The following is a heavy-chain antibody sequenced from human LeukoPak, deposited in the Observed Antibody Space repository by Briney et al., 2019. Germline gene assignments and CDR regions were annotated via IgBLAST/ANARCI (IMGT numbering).Heavy chain of an antibody. Sequence: PGRSLRLSCAASGFTFNRYAMNWIRQAPGKGLEWVASLSYHARNDDYADSVKGRFTISRDNSRNTLYLQMDSLRAEDTAVYYCARRIPEHDYWGQGTLVTVSS. D-gene: IGHD2-21*01. CDR3: ARRIPEHDY. V-gene: IGHV3-30*04. CDR2: LSYHARND. CDR1: GFTFNRYA. J-gene: IGHJ4*02.